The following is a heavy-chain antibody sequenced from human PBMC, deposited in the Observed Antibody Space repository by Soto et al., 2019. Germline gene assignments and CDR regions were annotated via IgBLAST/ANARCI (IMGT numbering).Heavy chain of an antibody. CDR1: GGSVSSGSYY. D-gene: IGHD3-22*01. Sequence: PSETLSLTCTVSGGSVSSGSYYWSWIRQPPGKGLEWIGYIYYSGSTNYNPSLKSRVTISVDTSKNQFSLKLSSVTAADTAVYYCARDRNNYYDSSGYRHAFDIWGQGTMVTVSS. CDR3: ARDRNNYYDSSGYRHAFDI. V-gene: IGHV4-61*01. J-gene: IGHJ3*02. CDR2: IYYSGST.